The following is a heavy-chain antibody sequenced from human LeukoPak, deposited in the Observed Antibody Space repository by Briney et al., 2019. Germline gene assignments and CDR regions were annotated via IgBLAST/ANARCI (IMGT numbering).Heavy chain of an antibody. CDR3: ARGPLGSSWYEY. Sequence: SETLSLTCTVSGGSTSSYHWSWIRQPPGQGLEWVGYIYYSASTNYNPSLKSRVTISLVTSKNQVSLTLSSVTAADTAVYYCARGPLGSSWYEYWGQGTLVIVSS. CDR2: IYYSAST. J-gene: IGHJ4*02. V-gene: IGHV4-59*01. D-gene: IGHD6-13*01. CDR1: GGSTSSYH.